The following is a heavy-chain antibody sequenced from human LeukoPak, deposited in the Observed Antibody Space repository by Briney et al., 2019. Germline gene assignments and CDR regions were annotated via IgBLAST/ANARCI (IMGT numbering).Heavy chain of an antibody. V-gene: IGHV3-23*01. CDR3: AKLKGPTMVRGVSDY. CDR2: ISASGGST. CDR1: GFTFSSYA. Sequence: SGGSLRLSCAASGFTFSSYAMSWVRQAPGKGLEWVSAISASGGSTYYADSVKGRFTISRDNSKNTLYLQMNSLRAEDTAVYYCAKLKGPTMVRGVSDYWGQGTLVTVSS. J-gene: IGHJ4*02. D-gene: IGHD3-10*01.